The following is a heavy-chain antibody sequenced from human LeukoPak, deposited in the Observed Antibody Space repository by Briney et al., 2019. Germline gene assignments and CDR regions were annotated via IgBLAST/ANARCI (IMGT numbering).Heavy chain of an antibody. D-gene: IGHD2-15*01. CDR1: GGSISSSSYY. Sequence: SETLSLTCTVSGGSISSSSYYWGWIRQPPGKGLEWIGNIYYSGSTYYNPSLESRVTMSLDTSKNQFSLDLTSVTAADAAVYYCARDCSGGTCYLGVLDYWGQGILVTVSS. CDR2: IYYSGST. J-gene: IGHJ4*02. V-gene: IGHV4-39*07. CDR3: ARDCSGGTCYLGVLDY.